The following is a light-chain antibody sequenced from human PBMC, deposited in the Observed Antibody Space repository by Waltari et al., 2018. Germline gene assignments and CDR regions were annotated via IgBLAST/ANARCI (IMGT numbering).Light chain of an antibody. J-gene: IGLJ2*01. CDR2: GQN. CDR3: HSRDTTSTRL. V-gene: IGLV3-19*01. CDR1: SLRRFY. Sequence: SSELTQDPAVSVALGQTVRITCQGDSLRRFYASWYQQRPGQAPILVLYGQNNRPSGIPDRFSGSNSGNTASLTITRAQAEDEGDYFCHSRDTTSTRLFGGGTRVTV.